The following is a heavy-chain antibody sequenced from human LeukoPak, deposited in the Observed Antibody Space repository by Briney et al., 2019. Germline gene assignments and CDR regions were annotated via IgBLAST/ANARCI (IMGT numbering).Heavy chain of an antibody. CDR3: ARDQNFWSGYEAFDI. CDR2: INSSGSSI. V-gene: IGHV3-11*01. Sequence: PGGSLRLSCAASGFTFSDYYMSWIRQAPGKGLEGASYINSSGSSIYYADSVKGRFTIFRDNAKNSLYLQMNSLRAEDTAVYYCARDQNFWSGYEAFDIWGQGTMVTVSS. CDR1: GFTFSDYY. J-gene: IGHJ3*02. D-gene: IGHD3-3*01.